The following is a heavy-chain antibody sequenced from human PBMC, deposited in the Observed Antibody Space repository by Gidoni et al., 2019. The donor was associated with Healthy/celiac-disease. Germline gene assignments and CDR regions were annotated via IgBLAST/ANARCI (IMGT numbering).Heavy chain of an antibody. CDR3: AKDKTLWVLWSGYLSSLDY. D-gene: IGHD3-3*01. Sequence: EVQLVESGGGWVLPGGSVRLSCAASGVAFGSYAMSWVRQAPGKGLEWVSAISGMGGSTYYADAVKVRFSISSDNSKNTLYLQMNSLIAEDTAVYYCAKDKTLWVLWSGYLSSLDYWGQGTPVTVSS. CDR1: GVAFGSYA. J-gene: IGHJ4*02. V-gene: IGHV3-23*04. CDR2: ISGMGGST.